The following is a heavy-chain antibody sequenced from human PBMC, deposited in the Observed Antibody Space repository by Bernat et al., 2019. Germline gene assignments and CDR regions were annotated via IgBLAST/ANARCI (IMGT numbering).Heavy chain of an antibody. D-gene: IGHD3-22*01. CDR1: GFTFSSYG. J-gene: IGHJ4*02. V-gene: IGHV3-30*19. CDR3: ARNRYYYDSSGYYEPGY. Sequence: QVQLVESGGGVVQPGRSLRLSCAASGFTFSSYGMHWVRQAPGKGLEWVAVIWYDGSNKYYADSVKGRFTISRDNSKNTLYLQMNSLRAEDTAVYYCARNRYYYDSSGYYEPGYWGQGTLVTVSS. CDR2: IWYDGSNK.